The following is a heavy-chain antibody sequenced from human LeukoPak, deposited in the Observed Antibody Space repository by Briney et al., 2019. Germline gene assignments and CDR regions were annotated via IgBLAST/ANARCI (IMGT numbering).Heavy chain of an antibody. CDR3: AKGPKSLWFGELLPYYYGMDA. CDR1: GFTYSSYA. V-gene: IGHV3-23*01. CDR2: ISGCGGNI. D-gene: IGHD3-10*01. Sequence: GGSLRLPCAASGFTYSSYAMRWAREAPGKGLVWVSAISGCGGNIYYADSVKRRYTISRDNYKNTQYLQMNSLRAEDTAVYYCAKGPKSLWFGELLPYYYGMDAWGQGTTVTVSS. J-gene: IGHJ6*02.